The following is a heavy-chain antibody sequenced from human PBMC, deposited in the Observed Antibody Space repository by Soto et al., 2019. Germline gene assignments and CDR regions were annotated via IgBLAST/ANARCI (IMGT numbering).Heavy chain of an antibody. CDR2: ISAYNGNT. CDR1: GYTLTSYG. J-gene: IGHJ6*02. D-gene: IGHD2-2*03. CDR3: ARVHGYCSSTSCPFYYYYGMDV. Sequence: QVQLVQSGAEVKKPGASVKVSCKASGYTLTSYGISWVRQAPGQGLEWMGWISAYNGNTNYAQKLQGRVTMTTDTSTSTAYMELRSLRSDDTAVYYCARVHGYCSSTSCPFYYYYGMDVWGQGTTVTVSS. V-gene: IGHV1-18*01.